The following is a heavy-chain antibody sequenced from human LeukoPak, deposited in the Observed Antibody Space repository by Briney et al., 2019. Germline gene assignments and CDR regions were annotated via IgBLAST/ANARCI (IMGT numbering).Heavy chain of an antibody. J-gene: IGHJ5*02. V-gene: IGHV3-53*01. CDR1: GFTVSSNY. D-gene: IGHD4-17*01. Sequence: GGSLRLSCAASGFTVSSNYMSWVRQAPGKGLEWVSVIYSGGSTYYADSGKGRFTISRDNSKNTLYLQMDSLRAEDTAVYYCAKDRADNGDRLRFDPWGQGTLVTVSS. CDR2: IYSGGST. CDR3: AKDRADNGDRLRFDP.